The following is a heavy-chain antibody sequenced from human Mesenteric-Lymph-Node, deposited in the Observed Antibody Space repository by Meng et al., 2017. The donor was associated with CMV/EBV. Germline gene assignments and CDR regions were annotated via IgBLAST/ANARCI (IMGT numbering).Heavy chain of an antibody. CDR3: ARDMDTAMVSGAAGLDY. V-gene: IGHV3-33*05. CDR1: FTFRTYG. J-gene: IGHJ4*02. D-gene: IGHD5-18*01. CDR2: ISYDGGRE. Sequence: FTFRTYGMHWVRQAPGKGLEWLAVISYDGGRERFADSVKGRFTISRDNSKNTLYLQMNSLRAEDTAVYYCARDMDTAMVSGAAGLDYWGQGTLVTVSS.